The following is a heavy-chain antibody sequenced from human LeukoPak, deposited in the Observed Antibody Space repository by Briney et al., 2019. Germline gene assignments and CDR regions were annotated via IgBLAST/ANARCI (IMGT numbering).Heavy chain of an antibody. V-gene: IGHV4-39*07. D-gene: IGHD5-12*01. CDR2: IYYSGST. CDR3: VRHSGYEGPFDY. J-gene: IGHJ4*02. Sequence: PSETLSLTCTVSGGSISSSSYYWGWIRQPPGKGLEWIGSIYYSGSTYYNPSLKSRVTISVDTSKNQFSLKLSSVTAADTAVYYCVRHSGYEGPFDYWGQGTLVTVSS. CDR1: GGSISSSSYY.